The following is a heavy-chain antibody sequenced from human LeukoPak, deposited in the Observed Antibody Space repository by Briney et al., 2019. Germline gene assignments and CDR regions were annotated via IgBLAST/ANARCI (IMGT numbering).Heavy chain of an antibody. J-gene: IGHJ2*01. CDR3: AKDMVWGWFFDL. Sequence: GSLRLSCAASGFKFADYAMHWVRQIPGGGLEWVSLTSGDGGTTYFADSVKGRFTISRDNSKNSLYLQMNSLRTEDTAFYYCAKDMVWGWFFDLWGRGTLVTVSS. D-gene: IGHD7-27*01. CDR2: TSGDGGTT. CDR1: GFKFADYA. V-gene: IGHV3-43*02.